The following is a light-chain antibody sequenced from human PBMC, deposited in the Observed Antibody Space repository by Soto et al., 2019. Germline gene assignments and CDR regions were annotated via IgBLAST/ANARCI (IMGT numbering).Light chain of an antibody. CDR2: GAS. Sequence: DIQMTQSPSSLSASVGDRVTISCRASETIATYLNWYQQKPGRVPEVLIYGASGLESGVPSRFTGSGSGINFTLTINNLQPADIATYYCQHYYNTPHTFGQGTKLEV. V-gene: IGKV1-39*01. CDR3: QHYYNTPHT. CDR1: ETIATY. J-gene: IGKJ2*01.